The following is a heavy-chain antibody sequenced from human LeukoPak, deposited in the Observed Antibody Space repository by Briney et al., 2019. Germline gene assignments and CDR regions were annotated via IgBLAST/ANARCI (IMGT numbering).Heavy chain of an antibody. Sequence: GGSLRLSCAASRFTFSSYSMNWVRQAPGKGLEWVSYISSSSSTIYYADSVKGRFTISRDDAKNSLYLQMNSLRAEDTAVYYCARARGAYYYYMDVWGKGTTVTVSS. J-gene: IGHJ6*03. CDR2: ISSSSSTI. D-gene: IGHD3-10*01. CDR3: ARARGAYYYYMDV. CDR1: RFTFSSYS. V-gene: IGHV3-48*04.